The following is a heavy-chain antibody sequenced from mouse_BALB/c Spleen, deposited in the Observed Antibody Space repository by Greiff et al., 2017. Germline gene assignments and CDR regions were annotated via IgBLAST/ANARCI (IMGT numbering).Heavy chain of an antibody. CDR2: ISSGGSYT. CDR1: GFTFSSYT. V-gene: IGHV5-6-4*01. CDR3: TRDGEAWFAY. Sequence: EVMLVESGGGLVKPGGSLKLSCAASGFTFSSYTMSWVRQTPEKRLEWVATISSGGSYTYYPDSVKGRFTISRDNAKNTLYLQMSSLKSEDTAMYYCTRDGEAWFAYWGQGTLVTVSA. J-gene: IGHJ3*01.